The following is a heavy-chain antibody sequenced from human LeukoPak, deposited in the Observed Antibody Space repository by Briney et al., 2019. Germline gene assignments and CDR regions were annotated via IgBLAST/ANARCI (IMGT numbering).Heavy chain of an antibody. V-gene: IGHV3-21*06. D-gene: IGHD4-11*01. Sequence: GGSLRLSCAASGFTLSTFDMNWVRQAPGKGLEWVSSISTSSRYIYYRDSVKGRFTISREQAKTSLYLQMNSLRAGDTAVYYCVRGADYGNYGGFDPWGQGTLVTVSS. CDR1: GFTLSTFD. CDR3: VRGADYGNYGGFDP. J-gene: IGHJ5*02. CDR2: ISTSSRYI.